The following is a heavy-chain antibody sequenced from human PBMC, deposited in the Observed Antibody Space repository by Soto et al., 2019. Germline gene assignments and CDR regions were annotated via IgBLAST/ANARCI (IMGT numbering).Heavy chain of an antibody. CDR1: GGSISSGGYY. CDR3: AGEGTVATCFDY. D-gene: IGHD4-17*01. Sequence: SETLSLTCTVSGGSISSGGYYWSWIRQHPGKGLEWIGYIYYSGSTYYNPSLKSRVTISVDTSKNQFSLKLSSVTAADTAVYYCAGEGTVATCFDYWGQGTLVTVSS. J-gene: IGHJ4*02. V-gene: IGHV4-31*03. CDR2: IYYSGST.